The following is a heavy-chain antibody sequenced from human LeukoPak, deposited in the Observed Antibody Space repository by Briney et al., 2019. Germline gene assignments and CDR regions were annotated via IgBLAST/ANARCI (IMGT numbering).Heavy chain of an antibody. CDR3: ARVGQQLVEFYYYYYGMDV. V-gene: IGHV3-74*01. D-gene: IGHD6-13*01. J-gene: IGHJ6*02. Sequence: GRSLRLSCAASGFTFSSYWMHWVRHAPGKGLVWVSRINSDGSSTSYADSVKGRFTISRDNAKNTLYLQMNSLRAEDTAVYYCARVGQQLVEFYYYYYGMDVWGQGTTVTVSS. CDR2: INSDGSST. CDR1: GFTFSSYW.